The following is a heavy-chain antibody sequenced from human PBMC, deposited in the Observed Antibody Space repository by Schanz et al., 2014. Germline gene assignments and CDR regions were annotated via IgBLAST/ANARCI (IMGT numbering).Heavy chain of an antibody. J-gene: IGHJ3*02. CDR1: GGSFSGYF. CDR3: ATNMVQGTISDAFDI. V-gene: IGHV4-34*02. D-gene: IGHD3-10*01. CDR2: INHSGNN. Sequence: QVQLQQWGAGLLKPSETLSLTCDVYGGSFSGYFWSWIRQPPGKGLEWIGEINHSGNNYYNPSLKIRCPISVDTSKNQFSLKLTSVTAADTAVYYCATNMVQGTISDAFDIWDQGTMVTVSS.